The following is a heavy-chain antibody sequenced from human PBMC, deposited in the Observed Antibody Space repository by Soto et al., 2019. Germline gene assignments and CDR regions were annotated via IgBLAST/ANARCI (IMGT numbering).Heavy chain of an antibody. D-gene: IGHD5-18*01. J-gene: IGHJ4*02. CDR2: IIPIFGTA. CDR1: GGTFSSYA. Sequence: QVQLVQSGAEVKKPGSSVKVSCKASGGTFSSYAISWVRQAPGQGLEWMGGIIPIFGTANYAQKFQGRVTITXXDXTXIAYMELSSLRSEDTAVYYCARDSRGYSYGYSSFDYWGQGTLVTVSS. CDR3: ARDSRGYSYGYSSFDY. V-gene: IGHV1-69*05.